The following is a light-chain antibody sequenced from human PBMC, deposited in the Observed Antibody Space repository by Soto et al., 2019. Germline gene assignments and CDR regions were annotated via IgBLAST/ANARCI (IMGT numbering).Light chain of an antibody. Sequence: DIQMTQSPSAMSASVGDRVTITCRASQAISHYLAWFHQRPGKVPKRLIYGASTLESGVPSRFSGSGSGTEFTLTISSLQPDDFATYYCQQYNTYWTFGQGTKVDIK. CDR3: QQYNTYWT. J-gene: IGKJ1*01. CDR1: QAISHY. CDR2: GAS. V-gene: IGKV1-17*03.